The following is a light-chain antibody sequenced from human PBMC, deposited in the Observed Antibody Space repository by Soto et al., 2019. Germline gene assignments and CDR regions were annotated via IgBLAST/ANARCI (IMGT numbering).Light chain of an antibody. CDR3: QHRGNWPRT. J-gene: IGKJ2*01. CDR1: QSVTTY. Sequence: EIVLTQSPATLSLSPGERATLSCRASQSVTTYLSWYQQKPGQAPRLLIYDASNRATDIPARFSGSGSGTDFTLTITSLEPEDCALYYCQHRGNWPRTFGQGTKLEIK. V-gene: IGKV3-11*01. CDR2: DAS.